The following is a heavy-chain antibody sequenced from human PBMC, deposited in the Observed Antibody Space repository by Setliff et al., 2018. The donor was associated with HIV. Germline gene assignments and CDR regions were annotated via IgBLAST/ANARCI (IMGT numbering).Heavy chain of an antibody. CDR1: GGTFSSYA. J-gene: IGHJ4*02. CDR3: ARVEYYYDSSGYYYDY. CDR2: IIPIFGTA. Sequence: SVKVSCKASGGTFSSYAISWVRQAPGQGLEWMGGIIPIFGTANYAQKFQGRVTMTRDTSTSTVYMELSSLRSEDTAVYYCARVEYYYDSSGYYYDYWGQGTLVTSPQ. V-gene: IGHV1-69*05. D-gene: IGHD3-22*01.